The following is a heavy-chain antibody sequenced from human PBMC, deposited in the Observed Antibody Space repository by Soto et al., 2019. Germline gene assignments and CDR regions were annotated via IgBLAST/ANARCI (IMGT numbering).Heavy chain of an antibody. CDR1: GFTFSSYT. D-gene: IGHD6-13*01. J-gene: IGHJ5*02. CDR2: ISYDGRNK. V-gene: IGHV3-30*04. CDR3: ARDRRNEAAAGTSPWFDP. Sequence: QVQLVESGGGVVQPGRSLRLSCAASGFTFSSYTMHWVRQAPGKGLEWVALISYDGRNKNYADSVKGRFTISRDNSKNTLYQQMSSLRAEDTAVYYCARDRRNEAAAGTSPWFDPWGQGTLVTVSS.